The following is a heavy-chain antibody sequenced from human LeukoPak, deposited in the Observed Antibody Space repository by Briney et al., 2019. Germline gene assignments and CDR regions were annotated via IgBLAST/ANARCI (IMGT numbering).Heavy chain of an antibody. CDR3: ARDFANFGY. D-gene: IGHD3-10*01. V-gene: IGHV3-21*01. CDR2: ISSSSSFI. CDR1: GFTFSSYS. J-gene: IGHJ4*02. Sequence: GGSLRLSCAASGFTFSSYSMNWVRQAPGKGLEWVSSISSSSSFISYADSVKGRFTISRDNAKNTLYLQMNSLRAEDTAVYYCARDFANFGYWGQGTLVTVSS.